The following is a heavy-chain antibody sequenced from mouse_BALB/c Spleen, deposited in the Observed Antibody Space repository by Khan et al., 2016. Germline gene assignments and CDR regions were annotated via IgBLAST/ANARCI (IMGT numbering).Heavy chain of an antibody. D-gene: IGHD1-1*02. Sequence: VQLQESGPGLVSPSQSLSITCTVSGFSLTGYGVNWVRQPPGKGLEWLGMIWGYESTVYNSTLKSRLNSSKNASKSQVILKMNSLEADDTARCNCARVWGDYWGQGTSVTVSS. CDR3: ARVWGDY. J-gene: IGHJ4*01. V-gene: IGHV2-6-7*01. CDR1: GFSLTGYG. CDR2: IWGYEST.